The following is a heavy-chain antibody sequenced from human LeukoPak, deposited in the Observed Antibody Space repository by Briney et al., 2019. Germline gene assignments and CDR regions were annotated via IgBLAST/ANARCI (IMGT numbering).Heavy chain of an antibody. CDR2: IYYSGST. CDR3: AGWGSDSTR. V-gene: IGHV4-59*01. Sequence: KPSETLSLTCTVSGGSISSYYWSWIRQPPGKGLEWIGYIYYSGSTNYTPSLKSRVTISVDTSKNQFSLKLSSVTAADTAVYYCAGWGSDSTRWGQGTLVTVSS. J-gene: IGHJ4*02. D-gene: IGHD3-16*01. CDR1: GGSISSYY.